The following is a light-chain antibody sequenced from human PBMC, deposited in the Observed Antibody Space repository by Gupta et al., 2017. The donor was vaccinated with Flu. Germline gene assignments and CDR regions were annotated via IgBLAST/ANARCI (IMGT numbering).Light chain of an antibody. J-gene: IGKJ1*01. CDR1: QGISSY. Sequence: AIRMTQSPSSFSASTGDRVTITCRASQGISSYLAWYQQKPGKAPKLLIYAASTLQSGVPSRFSGSGSGTDFTLTISCLLSEDFATYYCQQYDSYGRTFGQGTKVEIK. CDR3: QQYDSYGRT. V-gene: IGKV1-8*01. CDR2: AAS.